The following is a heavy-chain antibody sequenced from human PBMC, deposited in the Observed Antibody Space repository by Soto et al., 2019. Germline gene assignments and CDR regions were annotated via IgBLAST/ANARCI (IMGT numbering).Heavy chain of an antibody. V-gene: IGHV1-3*01. D-gene: IGHD5-12*01. CDR2: INAGNGNT. CDR3: ARESRLSKHMDV. CDR1: GYTFTSYA. Sequence: QVQLVQSGAEVKKPGASVKVSCKASGYTFTSYAMHWVRQAPGQRLEWMGWINAGNGNTKYSQKFQGRVTITRDTSASTAYMELSSLRSEDTAVYYCARESRLSKHMDVWGQGTTVTVSS. J-gene: IGHJ6*02.